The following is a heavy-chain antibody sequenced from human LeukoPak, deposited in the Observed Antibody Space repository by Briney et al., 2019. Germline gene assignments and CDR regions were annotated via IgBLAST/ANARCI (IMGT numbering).Heavy chain of an antibody. CDR1: GFTFSSYS. Sequence: GGSLRLSCAASGFTFSSYSMNWVRQAPGKRLEWVSSISSGTSYIYYADSVKGRFTISRDNAKNSLYLQMNSLRAEDTAVYYCARAGNYYGRHTNWFDPWGQGTLVTVSS. J-gene: IGHJ5*02. CDR2: ISSGTSYI. V-gene: IGHV3-21*01. D-gene: IGHD3-10*01. CDR3: ARAGNYYGRHTNWFDP.